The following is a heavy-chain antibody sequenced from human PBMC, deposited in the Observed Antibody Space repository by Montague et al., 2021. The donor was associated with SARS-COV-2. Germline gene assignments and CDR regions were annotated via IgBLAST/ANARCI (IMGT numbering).Heavy chain of an antibody. V-gene: IGHV4-61*02. CDR2: IYTSGXT. CDR1: GGSISSGSYY. J-gene: IGHJ4*02. CDR3: ARGVLRYFDWTSPFDY. Sequence: TLSLTCTVSGGSISSGSYYWSWIRQPAGKGLEWIGRIYTSGXTXYXXXXKXRVTISVDTSKNQFSLKLSSVTAADTAVYYCARGVLRYFDWTSPFDYWGQGTLATVSS. D-gene: IGHD3-9*01.